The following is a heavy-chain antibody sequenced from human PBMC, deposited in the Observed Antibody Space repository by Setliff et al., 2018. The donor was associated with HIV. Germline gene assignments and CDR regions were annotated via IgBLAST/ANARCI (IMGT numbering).Heavy chain of an antibody. CDR1: GGSISSGSYY. V-gene: IGHV4-61*09. CDR2: IYTSGST. CDR3: AREEYSYIDF. Sequence: SETLSLTCTVSGGSISSGSYYWSWIRQPAGKGLEWIGHIYTSGSTNYNPSLKCRVTISVHTSKNQFSLKLSSVTAADTAVYYCAREEYSYIDFWGQGALVTVSS. J-gene: IGHJ4*02. D-gene: IGHD3-16*02.